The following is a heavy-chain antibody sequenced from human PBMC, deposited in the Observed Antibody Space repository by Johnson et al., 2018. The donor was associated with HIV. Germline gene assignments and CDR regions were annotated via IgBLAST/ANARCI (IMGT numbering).Heavy chain of an antibody. CDR1: GFTFSNAW. V-gene: IGHV3-15*01. J-gene: IGHJ3*02. CDR3: ARGSRYTFDNDDVHLLHAFDI. D-gene: IGHD3-16*01. CDR2: IKSKTDGGTT. Sequence: VQLVESGGGLVKPGGSLRLSCAASGFTFSNAWMSWVRQAPGKGLEWVGRIKSKTDGGTTDYAAPVKGRFTISRDDSKNTLYLQMNSLRPEDTAMYYCARGSRYTFDNDDVHLLHAFDIWGQGTMVTVSS.